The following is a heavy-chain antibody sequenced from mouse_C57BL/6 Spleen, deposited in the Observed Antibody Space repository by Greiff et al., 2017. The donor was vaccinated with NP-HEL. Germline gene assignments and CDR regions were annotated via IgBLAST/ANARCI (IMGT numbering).Heavy chain of an antibody. CDR3: ARLDGFAY. CDR2: ISSGSSTI. CDR1: GFTFSDYG. Sequence: DVHLVESGGGLVRPGGSLKLSCAASGFTFSDYGMHWVRQAPEKGLEWVAYISSGSSTIYYADTVKGRFTISRDNAKNTLFLQMTSLRSEDTAMYYCARLDGFAYWGQGTLVTVSA. J-gene: IGHJ3*01. V-gene: IGHV5-17*01.